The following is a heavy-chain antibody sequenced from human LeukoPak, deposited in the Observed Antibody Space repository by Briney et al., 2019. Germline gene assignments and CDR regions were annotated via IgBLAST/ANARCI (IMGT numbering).Heavy chain of an antibody. CDR2: IYHSGST. CDR1: GYSISSGYY. D-gene: IGHD5-24*01. V-gene: IGHV4-38-2*01. CDR3: ARPHGYNIFDY. Sequence: KPSETLSLTCAVSGYSISSGYYWGWIRQPPGKGLEWIGGIYHSGSTYYNPSLKSRVTISVDTSKNQFSLKLSSVTAADTAVYYCARPHGYNIFDYWGQGTLVTVSS. J-gene: IGHJ4*02.